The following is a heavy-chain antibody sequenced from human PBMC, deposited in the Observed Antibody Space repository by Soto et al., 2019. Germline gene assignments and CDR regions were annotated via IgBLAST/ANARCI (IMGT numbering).Heavy chain of an antibody. J-gene: IGHJ4*02. D-gene: IGHD5-12*01. CDR1: GIDFRSYA. CDR2: ISGSGDNT. CDR3: ARSERVARPFDY. Sequence: PGGSLRLSCAAAGIDFRSYAMSWVRQAPGKGLEWVSTISGSGDNTDYADSVKGQFSIFRDRLKNTLYLQMYDLRADDTAVYFWARSERVARPFDYWGQGTLVTVSS. V-gene: IGHV3-23*01.